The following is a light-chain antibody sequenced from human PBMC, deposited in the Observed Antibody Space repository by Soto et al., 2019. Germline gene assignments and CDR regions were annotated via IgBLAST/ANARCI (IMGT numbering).Light chain of an antibody. CDR3: QYYGSSVFT. CDR2: GAS. CDR1: HSVSGSY. V-gene: IGKV3-20*01. Sequence: EVVLTQSPGTLSLSPGERATLSCRASHSVSGSYLTWYQQKPGQAPRLLIYGASSRATGIPDRFSGSGSGTDVTLTISRLEPEDFAVYYCQYYGSSVFTFGPGTKVDIK. J-gene: IGKJ3*01.